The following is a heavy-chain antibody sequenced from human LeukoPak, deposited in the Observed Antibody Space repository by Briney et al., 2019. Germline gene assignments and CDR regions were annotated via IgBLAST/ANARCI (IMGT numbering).Heavy chain of an antibody. D-gene: IGHD3-22*01. CDR1: GGTFSSYA. Sequence: SVKVSCKASGGTFSSYAISWVRQAPGQGLEWMGRIIPILGIANYAQKFQGRVTITADKSTSTAYMELSSLRSENTAVYYCASGGYYYDSSGYPNYYYYGMDVWGQGTTVTVSS. CDR2: IIPILGIA. CDR3: ASGGYYYDSSGYPNYYYYGMDV. J-gene: IGHJ6*02. V-gene: IGHV1-69*04.